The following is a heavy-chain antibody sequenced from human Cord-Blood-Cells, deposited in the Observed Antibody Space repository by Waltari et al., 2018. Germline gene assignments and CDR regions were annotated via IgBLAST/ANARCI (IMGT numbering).Heavy chain of an antibody. CDR2: IYPGDSDT. J-gene: IGHJ4*02. CDR1: GSSFPSFC. Sequence: VQLVQPGAEVRKPGESLKLSCLGSGSSFPSFCDGCVRQMPGKGLEWMGIIYPGDSDTRYSPSFQGQVTISADKSISTAYLQWSSLKASDTAMYYCARLNYDFWSGYSDYWGQGTLVTVSS. D-gene: IGHD3-3*01. V-gene: IGHV5-51*01. CDR3: ARLNYDFWSGYSDY.